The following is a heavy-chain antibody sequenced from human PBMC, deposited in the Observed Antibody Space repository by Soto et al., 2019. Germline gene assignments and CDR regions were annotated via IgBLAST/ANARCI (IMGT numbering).Heavy chain of an antibody. CDR2: IYYSGST. CDR1: GGSISSYY. V-gene: IGHV4-59*01. CDR3: ALGGYCSGGSCYPGRWFDP. J-gene: IGHJ5*02. Sequence: SETLSLTCTVSGGSISSYYWSWIRQPPGKGLEWIGYIYYSGSTNYNPSLKSRVTISVDTSKNQFSLKLSSVTAADTAVYYCALGGYCSGGSCYPGRWFDPWGQGTLVTVSS. D-gene: IGHD2-15*01.